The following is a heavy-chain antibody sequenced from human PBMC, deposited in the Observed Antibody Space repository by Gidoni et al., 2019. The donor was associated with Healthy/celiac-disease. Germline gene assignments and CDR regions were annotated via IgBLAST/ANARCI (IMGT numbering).Heavy chain of an antibody. D-gene: IGHD5-12*01. CDR1: GFTFSSSG. CDR3: AKMGGATSLLDYYGMDV. J-gene: IGHJ6*02. CDR2: ISYDGSNK. Sequence: QVQLVESGGGVVQPGRSLRLSCAASGFTFSSSGMHWVRQAPGKGLEWVAVISYDGSNKYYADSVKGRFTISRDNSKNTLYLQMNSLRAEDTAVYYCAKMGGATSLLDYYGMDVWGQGTTVTVSS. V-gene: IGHV3-30*18.